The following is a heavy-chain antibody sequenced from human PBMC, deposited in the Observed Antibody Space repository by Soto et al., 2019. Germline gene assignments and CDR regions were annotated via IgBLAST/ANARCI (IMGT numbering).Heavy chain of an antibody. J-gene: IGHJ6*02. CDR2: IYYSGST. CDR1: GDSISNHY. V-gene: IGHV4-59*11. CDR3: AREQLVGAPYYYYYGMDV. D-gene: IGHD1-26*01. Sequence: SETLSLTCIVSGDSISNHYWNWIRQPPGKGLEWIGYIYYSGSTHYNPSLNSRVTISLDTSKNQFSLKLSSVTAADTAVYYCAREQLVGAPYYYYYGMDVWGQGTTVTVSS.